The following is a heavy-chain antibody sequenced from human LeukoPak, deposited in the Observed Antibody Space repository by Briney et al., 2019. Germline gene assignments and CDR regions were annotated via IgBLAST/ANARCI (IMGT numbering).Heavy chain of an antibody. V-gene: IGHV3-23*01. CDR3: AKNVGYSYGLYYFDY. J-gene: IGHJ4*02. CDR1: GFPFSSYA. Sequence: GGSLRLSCTASGFPFSSYAMSWVRLAPGKGLEWVSSIISSGDITYYTDSLEGRFTISRDNSKNTVYLQMDSLRADDSAVYYCAKNVGYSYGLYYFDYWGQGTLVTVSS. D-gene: IGHD5-18*01. CDR2: IISSGDIT.